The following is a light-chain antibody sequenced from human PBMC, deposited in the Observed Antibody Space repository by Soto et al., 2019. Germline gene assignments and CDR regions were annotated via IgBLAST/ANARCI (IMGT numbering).Light chain of an antibody. V-gene: IGKV1-5*01. CDR2: DAS. CDR1: QIISGC. J-gene: IGKJ1*01. CDR3: QQYSSYPWT. Sequence: DIQMTQSPSTLSPSVGDRVTITCRASQIISGCLAWYQHKPGKPPKLLVYDASILESGVPSRFSGSGSGTEFTLTIIRLPPDDSTTYCCQQYSSYPWTFGQGDKVEIK.